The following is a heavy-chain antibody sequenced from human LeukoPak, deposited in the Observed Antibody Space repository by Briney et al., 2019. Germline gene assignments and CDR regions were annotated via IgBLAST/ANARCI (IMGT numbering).Heavy chain of an antibody. CDR3: AMIKEG. D-gene: IGHD3-22*01. V-gene: IGHV3-74*01. CDR1: GFTFSNNW. J-gene: IGHJ4*02. Sequence: GGSLRLSRAASGFTFSNNWMHRVRQAPGKGLVWVSRINSDGRTTTYADSVKGRFTISRDNAKNTLYLQMNSLRAEDTAVYYCAMIKEGWGQGTLVTVSS. CDR2: INSDGRTT.